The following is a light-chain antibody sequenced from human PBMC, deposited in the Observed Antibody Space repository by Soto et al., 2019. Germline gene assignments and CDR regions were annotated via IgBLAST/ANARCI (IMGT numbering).Light chain of an antibody. J-gene: IGLJ1*01. CDR1: SSDIGSYNH. CDR2: EVN. CDR3: CSYTSTTTQYV. Sequence: QSALTQPASVSGSPGQSITISCSGTSSDIGSYNHVSWYQQHPGKAPKVVIYEVNNRPSGVSDRLYGSKSGNTASLTISGLQSEDEADYYCCSYTSTTTQYVFGTGTKVTVL. V-gene: IGLV2-14*01.